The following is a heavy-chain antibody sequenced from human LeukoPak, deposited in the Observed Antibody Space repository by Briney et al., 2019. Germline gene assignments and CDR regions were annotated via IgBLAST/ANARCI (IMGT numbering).Heavy chain of an antibody. V-gene: IGHV5-51*01. D-gene: IGHD3-22*01. J-gene: IGHJ4*02. CDR3: ARRLNTPTGGWYYDSSGYYWGFDY. CDR1: GYSFTSYW. Sequence: GESLKISCKGSGYSFTSYWIGWVRQMPGKGLEWMGIIYPGDSDTRYSPSFQGQVTISADKSISTAYLQWSSLKASDTAMYYCARRLNTPTGGWYYDSSGYYWGFDYWGQGTLVTVSS. CDR2: IYPGDSDT.